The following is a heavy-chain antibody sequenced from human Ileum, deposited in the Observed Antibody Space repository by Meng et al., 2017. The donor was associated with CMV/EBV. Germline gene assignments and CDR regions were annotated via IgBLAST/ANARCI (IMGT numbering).Heavy chain of an antibody. CDR1: GFTFSSYG. V-gene: IGHV3-23*01. D-gene: IGHD6-19*01. J-gene: IGHJ4*02. CDR3: AKDRRIAVAGHFDY. CDR2: MSGSGGST. Sequence: GESLKISCAASGFTFSSYGMTWVRQAPGKGLEWVSGMSGSGGSTYYADSVKGRFTISRNNSKNTLYLQMNSLRAEDTAVYYCAKDRRIAVAGHFDYCVQG.